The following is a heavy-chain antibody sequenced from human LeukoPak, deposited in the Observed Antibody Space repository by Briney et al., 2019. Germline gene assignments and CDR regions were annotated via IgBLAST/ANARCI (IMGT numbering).Heavy chain of an antibody. CDR3: AKRFTTGTTNWFDP. Sequence: GGSLRLSCSASGFIVDSVEMNWVREAPGKGLEWISFIATDGTINYADSVKGRFTLSRDSAQNSLYLHMNSLRAEDTAVYYCAKRFTTGTTNWFDPWGQGTLVTVSS. D-gene: IGHD1-1*01. J-gene: IGHJ5*02. CDR1: GFIVDSVE. V-gene: IGHV3-48*03. CDR2: IATDGTI.